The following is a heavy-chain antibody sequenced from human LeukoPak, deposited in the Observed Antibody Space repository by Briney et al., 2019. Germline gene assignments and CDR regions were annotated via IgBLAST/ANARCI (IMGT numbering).Heavy chain of an antibody. V-gene: IGHV3-23*01. Sequence: GGSLRLSCAASGFTFSSYAMSWVRQAPGKGLEWVSAISGSGGSTYYADSVKGRFTISRDNSKNTLYLQMNSLRAEDTAVDYCAKPRDIVVVPAATEFDYWGQGTLVTVSS. D-gene: IGHD2-2*01. J-gene: IGHJ4*02. CDR1: GFTFSSYA. CDR3: AKPRDIVVVPAATEFDY. CDR2: ISGSGGST.